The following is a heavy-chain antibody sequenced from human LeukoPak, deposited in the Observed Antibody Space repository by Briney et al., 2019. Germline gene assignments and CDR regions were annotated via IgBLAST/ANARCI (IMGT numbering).Heavy chain of an antibody. CDR1: GGPLNNFY. D-gene: IGHD3-9*01. Sequence: SETLSLPCTVSGGPLNNFYWHWIRQSPGKGLEWIGSIYYCGRTNYNPPLKSRLSLSVDTSKIHFSLKLSSVTAAETAVYYCARMTDSYRPDKRGFDYWGQGTLVTVSS. CDR2: IYYCGRT. CDR3: ARMTDSYRPDKRGFDY. J-gene: IGHJ4*02. V-gene: IGHV4-59*01.